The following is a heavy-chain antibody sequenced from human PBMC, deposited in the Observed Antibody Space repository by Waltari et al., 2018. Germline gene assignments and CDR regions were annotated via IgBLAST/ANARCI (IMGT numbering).Heavy chain of an antibody. V-gene: IGHV1-18*04. Sequence: QVQLVQSGAAEKQPEASVKVFCKASGYTFTISGISCVRQAPGQGLEWMGWNTAYNGNTYYAQKLQGRVTMTTDTSTNTAYMELRSLRSDDTAVYYCARDRAVVGINRQGPGDYWGQGTLVTVSS. CDR3: ARDRAVVGINRQGPGDY. CDR1: GYTFTISG. D-gene: IGHD3-22*01. J-gene: IGHJ4*02. CDR2: NTAYNGNT.